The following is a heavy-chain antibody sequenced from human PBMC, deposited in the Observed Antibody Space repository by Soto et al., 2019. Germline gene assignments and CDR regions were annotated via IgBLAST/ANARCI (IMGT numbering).Heavy chain of an antibody. J-gene: IGHJ4*02. D-gene: IGHD2-15*01. V-gene: IGHV3-73*01. Sequence: DVQVVQSGGGLVQPGGSLKLSCAASGFAFNDSAMHWVRQASGKGLEWVARVRSRTNNYATAYPVSVRGRFTVSRDDSTGTTYLQISGLKTEDTAMYYCTNNFVWGQGVLVTVSS. CDR2: VRSRTNNYAT. CDR3: TNNFV. CDR1: GFAFNDSA.